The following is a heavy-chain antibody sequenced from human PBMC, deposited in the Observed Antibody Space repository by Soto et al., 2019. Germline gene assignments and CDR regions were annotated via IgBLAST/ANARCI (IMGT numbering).Heavy chain of an antibody. D-gene: IGHD3-10*01. V-gene: IGHV1-18*01. CDR1: GYMFISYG. CDR3: ARDLDGSGSYYTDY. CDR2: ISAYNANT. Sequence: ASVKVSCKASGYMFISYGINWVRQAPGQGLEWMGWISAYNANTKYAQNLQGRVTMTTDTSTSTAYMEMRSLRSDDTAVYYCARDLDGSGSYYTDYWGPGTLVTVSS. J-gene: IGHJ4*02.